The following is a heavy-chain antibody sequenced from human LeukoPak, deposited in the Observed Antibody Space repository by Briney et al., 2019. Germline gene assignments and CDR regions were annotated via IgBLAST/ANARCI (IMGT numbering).Heavy chain of an antibody. J-gene: IGHJ2*01. CDR1: GDSISSYY. Sequence: PSETLSLTCTVSGDSISSYYWSWIRQPAGKGLEWIGRICTSGSTNYNPSLKSRVTISVDKSKNQFSLKLSSVTAADTAVYYCARDVAGRDGSLRYFDVWGRGTLVTVSS. D-gene: IGHD5-24*01. CDR3: ARDVAGRDGSLRYFDV. V-gene: IGHV4-4*07. CDR2: ICTSGST.